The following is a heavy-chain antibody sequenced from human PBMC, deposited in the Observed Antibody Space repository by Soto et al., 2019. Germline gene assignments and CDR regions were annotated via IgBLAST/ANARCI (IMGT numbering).Heavy chain of an antibody. D-gene: IGHD2-21*01. J-gene: IGHJ5*02. CDR2: IYVTGAV. Sequence: PSDTLSLTCSVCGAALNSGNYYGSWIRQVPGKGLEWIGHIYVTGAVDYNPSLRDRITISQDTSERQFSLNLRLVTAADTAVYYCARLRIATNNYKWFDPWGQGTLVTVSS. CDR3: ARLRIATNNYKWFDP. CDR1: GAALNSGNYY. V-gene: IGHV4-31*03.